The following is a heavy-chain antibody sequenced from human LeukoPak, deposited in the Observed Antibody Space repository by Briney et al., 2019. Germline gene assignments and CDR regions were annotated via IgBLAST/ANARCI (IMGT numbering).Heavy chain of an antibody. CDR1: GFTFSSYS. V-gene: IGHV3-48*01. Sequence: GGSLRLSCAASGFTFSSYSMNWVRQAPGKGLEWVSYISSSSSTIYYADSVKGRFTISRDNAKNSLYLRMNSLRAEDTAVYYCATDRGIVVVPAAILEYWGQGTLVTVSS. J-gene: IGHJ4*02. CDR2: ISSSSSTI. CDR3: ATDRGIVVVPAAILEY. D-gene: IGHD2-2*01.